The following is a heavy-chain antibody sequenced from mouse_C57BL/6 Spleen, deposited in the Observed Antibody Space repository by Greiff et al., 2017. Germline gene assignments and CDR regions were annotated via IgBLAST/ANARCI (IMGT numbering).Heavy chain of an antibody. CDR3: ASGLADFDY. V-gene: IGHV1-82*01. J-gene: IGHJ2*01. Sequence: VQLQESGPELVKPGASVKISCKASRYAFSSSWMHWVKQRPGKGLEWIGQIDPGDGDTNYNGKFKGKAILTADKSSSTAYMELSSLTSEDSGVYFCASGLADFDYWGQGTTLTVSS. D-gene: IGHD6-1*01. CDR1: RYAFSSSW. CDR2: IDPGDGDT.